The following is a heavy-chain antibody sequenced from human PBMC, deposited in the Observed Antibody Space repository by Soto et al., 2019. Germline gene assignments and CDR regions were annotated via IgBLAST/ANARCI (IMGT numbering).Heavy chain of an antibody. J-gene: IGHJ6*03. D-gene: IGHD5-12*01. Sequence: QVQLVQSGAEVKKPGASVTVSCKASGYRFSDYYLHWVRQAPGQGPEWMGWMKPNSGDTKYAQKFKGRVTMTRDTSVRTAFMELNWLKSDDTAVYYCARESGGATATLAYYYYYMDVWGIGTTVTVSS. V-gene: IGHV1-2*02. CDR2: MKPNSGDT. CDR1: GYRFSDYY. CDR3: ARESGGATATLAYYYYYMDV.